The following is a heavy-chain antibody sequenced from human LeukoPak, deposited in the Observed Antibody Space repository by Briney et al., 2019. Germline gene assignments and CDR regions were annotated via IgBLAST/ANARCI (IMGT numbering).Heavy chain of an antibody. CDR3: ARRGVVVNYYFYGLDV. CDR1: GYTFTSYD. Sequence: ASVKVSCKASGYTFTSYDINWVRQATGRGLEWMGWMNPDSGNTGYAQKFQGRVTMTRNTSIRTAYMELSSLTSEDTAVYYCARRGVVVNYYFYGLDVWGQGATVTVSS. D-gene: IGHD2-21*01. V-gene: IGHV1-8*01. CDR2: MNPDSGNT. J-gene: IGHJ6*02.